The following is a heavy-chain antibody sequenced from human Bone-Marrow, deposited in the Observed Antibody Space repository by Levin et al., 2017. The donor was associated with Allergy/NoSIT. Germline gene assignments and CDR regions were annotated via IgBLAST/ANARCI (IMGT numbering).Heavy chain of an antibody. CDR2: IYYSGST. Sequence: SETLSLTCTVSGGSISSYYWSWIRQPPGKGLEWIGYIYYSGSTNYNPSLKSRVTISVDTSKNQFSLKLSSVTAADTAVYYCARDIGGGALVYYGMDVWGQGTTVTVSS. J-gene: IGHJ6*02. V-gene: IGHV4-59*01. CDR1: GGSISSYY. CDR3: ARDIGGGALVYYGMDV. D-gene: IGHD2-21*01.